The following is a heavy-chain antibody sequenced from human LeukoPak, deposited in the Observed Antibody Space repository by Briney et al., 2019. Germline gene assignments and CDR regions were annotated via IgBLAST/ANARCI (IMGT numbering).Heavy chain of an antibody. Sequence: SETLSLTCTVSGDSFSYFYWSWIRQPPGKGLEWIGYIYNSGGTNYNPSLKSRVTISLDTSKNQFSLKLSSVTAADTAVYYCARGVVAAAGRTFDFWGQGTLVTVSS. V-gene: IGHV4-59*01. CDR3: ARGVVAAAGRTFDF. D-gene: IGHD6-13*01. CDR2: IYNSGGT. J-gene: IGHJ4*02. CDR1: GDSFSYFY.